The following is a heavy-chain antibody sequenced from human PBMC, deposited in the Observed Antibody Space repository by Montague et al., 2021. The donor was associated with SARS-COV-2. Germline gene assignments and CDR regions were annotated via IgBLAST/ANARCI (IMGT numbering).Heavy chain of an antibody. CDR1: GGSISTSNW. J-gene: IGHJ4*02. Sequence: SETLSLTCAVSGGSISTSNWWTWFLQPPGKGLQWIGERYHDGRTXYNPSLKSRVTISLDQSKNQYSLNLTSVTAADTAIYYCARDHDDSSGSFDFWGPGTLVTVSS. D-gene: IGHD3-22*01. CDR3: ARDHDDSSGSFDF. CDR2: RYHDGRT. V-gene: IGHV4-4*02.